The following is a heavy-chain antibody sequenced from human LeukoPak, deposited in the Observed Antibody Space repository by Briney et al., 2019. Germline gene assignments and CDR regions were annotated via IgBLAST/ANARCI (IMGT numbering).Heavy chain of an antibody. Sequence: SETLSLTCIVSGGSISSYYWSWIRQPPGKGLEWIGYIYYSGSTNYNPSLKSRVTISVDTSKNQFSLKLSSVTAADTAVYYCARGDFYYMDVWGKATTVTVSS. CDR2: IYYSGST. V-gene: IGHV4-59*01. CDR3: ARGDFYYMDV. J-gene: IGHJ6*03. CDR1: GGSISSYY.